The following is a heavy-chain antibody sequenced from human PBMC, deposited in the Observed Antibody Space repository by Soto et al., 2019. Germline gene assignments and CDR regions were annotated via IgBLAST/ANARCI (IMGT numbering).Heavy chain of an antibody. J-gene: IGHJ6*02. D-gene: IGHD1-26*01. CDR3: AKGSVSVPRPVRMDV. CDR2: ISGSGGST. Sequence: GGSLRLSCAASGFIFSSYAMNWVRQAPGKGLEWVSSISGSGGSTYYADSVKGRFTISRDNSKNTLHLQMNSLRAEDTAVYYCAKGSVSVPRPVRMDVWGQGTTVTVSS. V-gene: IGHV3-23*01. CDR1: GFIFSSYA.